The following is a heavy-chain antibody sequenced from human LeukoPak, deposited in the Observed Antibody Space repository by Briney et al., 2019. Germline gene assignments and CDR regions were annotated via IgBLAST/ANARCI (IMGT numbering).Heavy chain of an antibody. D-gene: IGHD6-13*01. CDR1: GFSFTNYA. CDR3: VCAAAGNAFDI. Sequence: GGSLRLSCAASGFSFTNYAMSWVRQAPARGPEWLSSMKGGGETFYADSVKGRFTISRENAKNSLYLQMNSLRAGDTAVYYCVCAAAGNAFDIWGQGTMVTVSS. CDR2: MKGGGET. V-gene: IGHV3-23*01. J-gene: IGHJ3*02.